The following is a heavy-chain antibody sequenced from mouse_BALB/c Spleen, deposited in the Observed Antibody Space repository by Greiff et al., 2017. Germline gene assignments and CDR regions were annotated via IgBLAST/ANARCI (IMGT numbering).Heavy chain of an antibody. CDR3: ARRGYGGYAMDY. CDR1: GYTFTSYW. CDR2: IYPGDGET. D-gene: IGHD1-1*02. Sequence: VQLQQSGAELARPGASVKLSCKASGYTFTSYWMQWVKQRPGQGLEWIGAIYPGDGETRYTQKFKGKATLTADKSSSTAYMQLSSLASEDSAVYYCARRGYGGYAMDYWGQGTSVTVSS. J-gene: IGHJ4*01. V-gene: IGHV1-87*01.